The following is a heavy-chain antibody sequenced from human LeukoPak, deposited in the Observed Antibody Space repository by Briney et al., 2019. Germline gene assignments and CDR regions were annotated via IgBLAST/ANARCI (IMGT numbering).Heavy chain of an antibody. CDR1: GFTFSSYA. D-gene: IGHD3-10*01. V-gene: IGHV3-23*01. CDR3: AKDLQRGITMVRGAVDP. J-gene: IGHJ5*02. Sequence: GGSLRLSCAASGFTFSSYAMSWVRQAPGKGLEWVSAISGSGGSTYYADSVKGRFTISRDNSKNTLYLQMNSLRAEDTAVYYCAKDLQRGITMVRGAVDPWGQGTLVTVSS. CDR2: ISGSGGST.